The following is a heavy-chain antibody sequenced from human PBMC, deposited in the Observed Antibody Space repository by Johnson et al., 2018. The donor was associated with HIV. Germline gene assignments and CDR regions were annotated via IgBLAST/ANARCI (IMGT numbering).Heavy chain of an antibody. CDR1: GFTFSSYG. V-gene: IGHV3-30*03. CDR3: TTEPFAFDI. Sequence: QVQLVESGGGVVQPGRSLRLSCAASGFTFSSYGMHWVRQAPGKGLDWVAVISYDGSNKYYADSVKGRFNISRDNSKNTLYLQMHRLKTEDTAVYYCTTEPFAFDIWGQGTMVTVSS. CDR2: ISYDGSNK. J-gene: IGHJ3*02.